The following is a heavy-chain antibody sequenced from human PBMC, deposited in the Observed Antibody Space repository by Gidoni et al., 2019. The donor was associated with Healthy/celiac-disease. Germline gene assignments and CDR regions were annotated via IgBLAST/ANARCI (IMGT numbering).Heavy chain of an antibody. D-gene: IGHD2-21*01. CDR3: ARSSCGGDCFLNWFDP. CDR2: ISSSSSTI. Sequence: QAPGKGLECVSYISSSSSTIYYAYSGKGRFTISRYNAKNSLYLQMNSLRDEDTAVYYCARSSCGGDCFLNWFDPWGQGTLVTVSS. J-gene: IGHJ5*02. V-gene: IGHV3-48*02.